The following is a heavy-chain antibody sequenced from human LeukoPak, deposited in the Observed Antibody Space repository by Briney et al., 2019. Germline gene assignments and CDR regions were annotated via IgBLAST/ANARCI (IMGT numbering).Heavy chain of an antibody. Sequence: GGSLRLSCAASGFTVSSNYMSWVRQAPGKGLEWVSTIYSGGSTYYADSVKGRFTISRDDSKNTLYLQMNSLRAEDTAVYYCARELNGYSSSWYDYWGQGTLVTVSS. CDR3: ARELNGYSSSWYDY. CDR2: IYSGGST. V-gene: IGHV3-53*01. CDR1: GFTVSSNY. D-gene: IGHD6-13*01. J-gene: IGHJ4*02.